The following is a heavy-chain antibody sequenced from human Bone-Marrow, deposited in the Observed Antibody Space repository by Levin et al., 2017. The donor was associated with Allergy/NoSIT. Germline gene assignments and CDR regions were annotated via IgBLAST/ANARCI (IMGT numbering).Heavy chain of an antibody. J-gene: IGHJ6*03. CDR2: VYNSGTT. D-gene: IGHD1/OR15-1a*01. Sequence: SQTLSLTCTVSSGSISTYYWTWIRQPPGKGLEWIGYVYNSGTTNYNPSLKSRVTISVDTSKNQFSLKLSSVTVADTAVYYCARDRTLGYMDVWGKGTTVTVSS. V-gene: IGHV4-59*01. CDR3: ARDRTLGYMDV. CDR1: SGSISTYY.